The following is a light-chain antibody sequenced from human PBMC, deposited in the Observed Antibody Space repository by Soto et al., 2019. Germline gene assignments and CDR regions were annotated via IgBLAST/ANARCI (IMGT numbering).Light chain of an antibody. CDR3: QQYGWTPT. CDR1: QSVRSNY. Sequence: IVLTQSPGTLSLSPGEIATLSCRASQSVRSNYLAWYQQTRGQTPRLLVYGASSRATGVPDRFSGGGSERDFTLTINRLEPEDFAVYYCQQYGWTPTFGQGTRLEMK. CDR2: GAS. V-gene: IGKV3-20*01. J-gene: IGKJ5*01.